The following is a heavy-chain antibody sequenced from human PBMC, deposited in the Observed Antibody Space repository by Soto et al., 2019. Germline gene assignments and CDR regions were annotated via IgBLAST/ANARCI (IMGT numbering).Heavy chain of an antibody. Sequence: GGSLRLSCAASGFTFSSYAMHWVRHAPGKGLEWVAVISYDGSNKYYADSVKGRFTISRDNSKKTLYLQMNSLRAEDTSVYYCARDPNWNDHFDYWGQGTLVTVSS. CDR3: ARDPNWNDHFDY. CDR2: ISYDGSNK. CDR1: GFTFSSYA. V-gene: IGHV3-30-3*01. D-gene: IGHD1-1*01. J-gene: IGHJ4*02.